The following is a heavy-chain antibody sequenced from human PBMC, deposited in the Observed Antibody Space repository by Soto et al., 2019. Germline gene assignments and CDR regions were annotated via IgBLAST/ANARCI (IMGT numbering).Heavy chain of an antibody. CDR2: IGGGGEYT. Sequence: EVQLLESGGGLLQPGGSLTLTCIVSGFTSGKYAMRWVRQAPGKGLEWVSEIGGGGEYTNYADSVRGRFTMSRDNSKKTLYLHMSSLKVEDTAVYYCAKYEVAANGRADAFDSWGQGTVVTVSS. V-gene: IGHV3-23*01. CDR3: AKYEVAANGRADAFDS. D-gene: IGHD2-15*01. CDR1: GFTSGKYA. J-gene: IGHJ3*02.